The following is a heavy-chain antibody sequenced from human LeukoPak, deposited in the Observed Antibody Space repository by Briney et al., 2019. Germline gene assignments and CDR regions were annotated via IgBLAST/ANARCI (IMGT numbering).Heavy chain of an antibody. CDR3: AKDATRTSGWYYFDH. D-gene: IGHD6-19*01. J-gene: IGHJ4*02. CDR2: ISSIGTGI. CDR1: GFTFSSYE. V-gene: IGHV3-48*03. Sequence: GGSLRLSCAASGFTFSSYEMNWVRQAPGKGLEWVSYISSIGTGINYADSVKGRFTISRDNSKNTLSLQLNSLRAEDTAVYYCAKDATRTSGWYYFDHWGQGTLVTVSS.